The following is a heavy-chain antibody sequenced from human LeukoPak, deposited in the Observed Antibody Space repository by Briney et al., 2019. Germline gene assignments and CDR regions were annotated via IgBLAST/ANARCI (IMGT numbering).Heavy chain of an antibody. CDR1: GYTFTSYG. CDR3: ERDDQELGYAFDI. V-gene: IGHV1-18*01. D-gene: IGHD1-26*01. Sequence: GASAKVSCKASGYTFTSYGISWVRQAPGQGLEWMGWISAYNGNTNYAQKLQGRVTMTTDTSTSTAYMELRSLRSDDTAVYYCERDDQELGYAFDIWGQGTMVTVSS. J-gene: IGHJ3*02. CDR2: ISAYNGNT.